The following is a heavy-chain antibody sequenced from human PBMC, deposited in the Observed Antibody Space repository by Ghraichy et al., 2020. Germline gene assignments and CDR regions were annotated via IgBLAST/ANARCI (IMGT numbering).Heavy chain of an antibody. Sequence: GSLRLSCAASGFTFSSYAMSWVRQAPGKGLEWVSAISGSGGSTYYADSVKGRFTISRDNSKNTLYLQMNSLRAEETAVYYCATGDSSGYYTLPDYYYYYGMDVWGQWTTVTVSS. D-gene: IGHD3-22*01. CDR1: GFTFSSYA. V-gene: IGHV3-23*01. CDR2: ISGSGGST. CDR3: ATGDSSGYYTLPDYYYYYGMDV. J-gene: IGHJ6*02.